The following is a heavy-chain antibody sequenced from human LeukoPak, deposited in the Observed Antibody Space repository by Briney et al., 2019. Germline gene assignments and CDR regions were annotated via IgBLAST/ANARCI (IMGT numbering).Heavy chain of an antibody. J-gene: IGHJ4*02. D-gene: IGHD6-13*01. CDR1: GFTFSSYG. Sequence: PGGSLRLSCAASGFTFSSYGMHWVRQAPGKGLEWVAFIRYDGSNKYYADSVKGRFTISRDNSKNTLYLQMNSLRAEDTAVYYCASGTNPRAAAGGFGDYWGQGTLVTVSS. CDR2: IRYDGSNK. V-gene: IGHV3-30*02. CDR3: ASGTNPRAAAGGFGDY.